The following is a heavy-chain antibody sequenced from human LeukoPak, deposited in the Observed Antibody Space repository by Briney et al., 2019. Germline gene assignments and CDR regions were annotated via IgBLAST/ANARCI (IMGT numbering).Heavy chain of an antibody. CDR1: GGSISSSTNY. CDR3: CHYKYYFDY. V-gene: IGHV4-39*01. J-gene: IGHJ4*02. D-gene: IGHD4-11*01. CDR2: IYYSGST. Sequence: SETLSLTCTVSGGSISSSTNYWGWIRQPPGTGLEWIGSIYYSGSTFHNPSLQSRVTISVDTSKNQLSLRLNSVTAADTAVYYCCHYKYYFDYWGQGALVTVSS.